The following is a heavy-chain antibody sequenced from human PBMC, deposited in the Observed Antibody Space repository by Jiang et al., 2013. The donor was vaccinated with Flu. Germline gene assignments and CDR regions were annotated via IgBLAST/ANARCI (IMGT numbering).Heavy chain of an antibody. Sequence: TSYWIGWVRQMPGKGLEWMGIIYPGDSDTRYSPSFQGQVTISADKSISTAYLQWSSLKASDTAMYYCASRITASDAFDIWGQGTMVTVSS. CDR2: IYPGDSDT. CDR3: ASRITASDAFDI. D-gene: IGHD1-14*01. CDR1: TSYW. V-gene: IGHV5-51*01. J-gene: IGHJ3*02.